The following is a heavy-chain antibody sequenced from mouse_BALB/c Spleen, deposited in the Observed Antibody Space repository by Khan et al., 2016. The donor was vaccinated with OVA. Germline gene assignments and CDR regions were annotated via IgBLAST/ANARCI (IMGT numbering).Heavy chain of an antibody. D-gene: IGHD2-4*01. CDR1: GYTFTSYY. V-gene: IGHV1S81*02. CDR3: TRGVAWATMISWFAD. J-gene: IGHJ3*01. CDR2: INPSNGGT. Sequence: QVQLQQPGAELVKPGASVKLSCKASGYTFTSYYMYWVKQRPGQGLEWIGGINPSNGGTNFNEKFKSKATLTVDKSSSTAYMQLSSLTSEDSAVYYCTRGVAWATMISWFADWGQGTLVTVSA.